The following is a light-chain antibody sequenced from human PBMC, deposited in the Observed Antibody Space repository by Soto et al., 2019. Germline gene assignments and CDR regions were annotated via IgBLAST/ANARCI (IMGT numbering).Light chain of an antibody. Sequence: DIQMTQSPSSLSASVGDRVTITCRASQSISSYLNWYQQKPGTAPKLLIYAASSLQSGVPSRFSGSGSGTDFTLTISSLQPEDFATYHCQQSYSTPYTFGQGTEVDIK. CDR3: QQSYSTPYT. V-gene: IGKV1-39*01. CDR1: QSISSY. CDR2: AAS. J-gene: IGKJ2*01.